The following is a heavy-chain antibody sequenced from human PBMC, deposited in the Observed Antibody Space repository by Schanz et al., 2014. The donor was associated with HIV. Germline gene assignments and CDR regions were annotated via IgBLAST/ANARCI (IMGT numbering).Heavy chain of an antibody. V-gene: IGHV3-66*03. CDR3: AKRGVAAEFDY. J-gene: IGHJ4*02. CDR2: IYSGGST. CDR1: GFTVSNNY. Sequence: EVQLVESGGGLIQPGGSLRLSCAASGFTVSNNYMSWVRQAPGKGLEWVSVIYSGGSTYYADSVKGRFTISRDNVKNTLSLQMSSLRIEDTAVYFCAKRGVAAEFDYWGQGTLVTVSS. D-gene: IGHD6-19*01.